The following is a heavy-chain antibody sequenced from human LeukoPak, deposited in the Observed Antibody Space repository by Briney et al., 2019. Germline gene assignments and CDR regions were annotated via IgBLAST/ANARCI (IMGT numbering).Heavy chain of an antibody. J-gene: IGHJ4*02. CDR2: ISSRSATI. D-gene: IGHD6-13*01. Sequence: GGSLRLSCAASGFTFSSYSMNWVRQAPGKGLEWVSYISSRSATIYYADSVKGRFTISRDNAKNSLYLQMNSLRAEDTAVYYWARDPLSSSSFDLWGQGTLVTVSS. V-gene: IGHV3-48*01. CDR1: GFTFSSYS. CDR3: ARDPLSSSSFDL.